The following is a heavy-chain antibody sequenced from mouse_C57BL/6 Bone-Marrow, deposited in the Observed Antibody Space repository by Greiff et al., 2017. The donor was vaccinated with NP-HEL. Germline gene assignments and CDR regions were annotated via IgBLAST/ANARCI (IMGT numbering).Heavy chain of an antibody. V-gene: IGHV5-16*01. CDR2: INYDGSST. CDR3: AREGSNWVPDY. CDR1: GFTFSDYY. Sequence: EVKLMESEGGLVQPGSSMKLSCTASGFTFSDYYMAWVRQVPEKGLEWVANINYDGSSTYYLDSLKSRFIISRDNAKNILYLQMSRLKSEDTATYYCAREGSNWVPDYWGQGTTLTVSS. J-gene: IGHJ2*01. D-gene: IGHD4-1*01.